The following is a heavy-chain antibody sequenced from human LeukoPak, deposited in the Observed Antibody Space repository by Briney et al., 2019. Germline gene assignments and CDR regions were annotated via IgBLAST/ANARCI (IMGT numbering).Heavy chain of an antibody. Sequence: GESLKISCTASGFNFGGFAMAWVRQAPGRGLDWVSGVYAAGTPAKYPDSVKGRFTVSRDNSKNTLYLQMNNLRVEDTAVYYCAKDLTFGDGRWEFDAWGQGTLVTVSS. D-gene: IGHD3-16*01. CDR2: VYAAGTPA. CDR3: AKDLTFGDGRWEFDA. J-gene: IGHJ5*02. CDR1: GFNFGGFA. V-gene: IGHV3-23*03.